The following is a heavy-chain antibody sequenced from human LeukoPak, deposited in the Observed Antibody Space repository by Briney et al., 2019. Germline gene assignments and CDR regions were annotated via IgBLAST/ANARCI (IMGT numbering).Heavy chain of an antibody. CDR2: ITTSGSST. CDR3: ARGHQLLYY. J-gene: IGHJ4*02. V-gene: IGHV3-11*05. Sequence: GGSLRLSCAASGFTFSDYYMSWIRQAPGKGLEWISYITTSGSSTNYADSVRGRFTISRDNAKNSLYLKMNSLRAEDTAVYYCARGHQLLYYWGQGILVTVSS. D-gene: IGHD2-2*01. CDR1: GFTFSDYY.